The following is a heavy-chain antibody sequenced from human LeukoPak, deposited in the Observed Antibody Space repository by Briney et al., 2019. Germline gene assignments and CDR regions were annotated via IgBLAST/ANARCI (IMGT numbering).Heavy chain of an antibody. V-gene: IGHV1-69*04. D-gene: IGHD2-21*02. Sequence: GASVKVSCKASGGTFSSYTISWVRQAPGQGLEWMGRIIPILGIANYAQKFQGRVTITADKSTSTAYMELSSLRSEDTAVYYCAGDKAYCGGDCYRHSDAFDIWGQGTMVTVSS. J-gene: IGHJ3*02. CDR2: IIPILGIA. CDR3: AGDKAYCGGDCYRHSDAFDI. CDR1: GGTFSSYT.